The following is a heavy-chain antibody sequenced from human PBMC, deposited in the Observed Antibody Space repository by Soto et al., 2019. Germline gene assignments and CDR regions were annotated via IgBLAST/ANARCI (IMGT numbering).Heavy chain of an antibody. D-gene: IGHD2-2*01. CDR3: ARGVVPAANSLANYYYYHYMDV. CDR1: GYTFSSYW. CDR2: IKQDGSEK. J-gene: IGHJ6*03. V-gene: IGHV3-7*01. Sequence: GGSLRLSCAASGYTFSSYWMSWVRQAPGKGLEWVANIKQDGSEKYYVDSVKGRFTISRDNAKNSLYLQMNSLRAEDTGVYYCARGVVPAANSLANYYYYHYMDVWGKGTKVTVSS.